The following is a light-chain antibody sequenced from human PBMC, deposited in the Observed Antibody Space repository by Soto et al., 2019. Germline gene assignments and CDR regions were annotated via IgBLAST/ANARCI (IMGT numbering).Light chain of an antibody. J-gene: IGLJ1*01. Sequence: QSALTQPASVSGSPGQSITISCTGTSSDVGGYNYVSWYQQFPGKAPKLMIYEVGNRPSGVSNRFSGSKSGNTASLTISGLQAEDEADYYCTSYTVSSPFVFGTGTKVTVL. CDR1: SSDVGGYNY. CDR3: TSYTVSSPFV. V-gene: IGLV2-14*01. CDR2: EVG.